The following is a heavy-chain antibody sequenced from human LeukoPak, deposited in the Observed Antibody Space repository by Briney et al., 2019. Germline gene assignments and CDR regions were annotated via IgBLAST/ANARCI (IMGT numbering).Heavy chain of an antibody. Sequence: SETLSLTCTVSGGSISSSGYYRGWIRQPPGKGLEWIGSIYYSGSTYYNPSLKSRVTISVDTSKNQFSLNLSSVTAADTAVYYCARLYYDSSGYYQICYFDYWGQGTLVTVSS. CDR1: GGSISSSGYY. CDR2: IYYSGST. J-gene: IGHJ4*02. D-gene: IGHD3-22*01. V-gene: IGHV4-39*01. CDR3: ARLYYDSSGYYQICYFDY.